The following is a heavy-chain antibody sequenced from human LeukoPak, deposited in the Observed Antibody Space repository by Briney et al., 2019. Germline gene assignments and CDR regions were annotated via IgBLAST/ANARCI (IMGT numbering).Heavy chain of an antibody. V-gene: IGHV4-61*02. Sequence: SQTLSLTCIVSGGSISRGSYYWNWIRQPAGKGLEWMGRIYNSGTTNYNPSLNSRVTISTDMSKNQISLKLSSVTAADTAVYYCARRPDYGDSIRSPGAFDIWGQGTMVTVSS. CDR3: ARRPDYGDSIRSPGAFDI. CDR2: IYNSGTT. CDR1: GGSISRGSYY. D-gene: IGHD4-17*01. J-gene: IGHJ3*02.